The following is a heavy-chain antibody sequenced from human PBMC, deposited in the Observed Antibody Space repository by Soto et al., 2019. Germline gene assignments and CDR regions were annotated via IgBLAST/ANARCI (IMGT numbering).Heavy chain of an antibody. V-gene: IGHV3-33*01. CDR3: SRTPNPSPYYFDY. J-gene: IGHJ4*02. CDR2: IWYDGSNK. CDR1: GFTFSSYG. Sequence: QVQLVESGGGVVQPGRSLRLSCAASGFTFSSYGMHWVRQAPGKGLEWVAVIWYDGSNKYYADSVKGRFTISRDNSKNALYLQMNSLRAEATAVYYCSRTPNPSPYYFDYWGQGTLVTVSS.